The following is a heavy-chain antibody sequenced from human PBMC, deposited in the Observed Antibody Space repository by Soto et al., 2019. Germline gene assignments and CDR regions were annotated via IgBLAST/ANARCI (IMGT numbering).Heavy chain of an antibody. D-gene: IGHD1-26*01. CDR2: LSSSSGFI. CDR1: GFTFSSYS. V-gene: IGHV3-21*06. CDR3: ARAQGGRCAHGLDI. Sequence: EVQLVESGGGLVKPGGSLRLSCAASGFTFSSYSLNWVRQAPGKGLEWVSSLSSSSGFIYYADSVKGRFTISRYNAKHPPPLQMNSVRVEDTAVYYCARAQGGRCAHGLDIWGKGTMVTVSS. J-gene: IGHJ3*02.